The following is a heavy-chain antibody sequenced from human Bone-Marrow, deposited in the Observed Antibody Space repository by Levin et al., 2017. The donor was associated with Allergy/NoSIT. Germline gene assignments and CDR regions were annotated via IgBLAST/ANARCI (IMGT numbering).Heavy chain of an antibody. Sequence: GESLKISCQASGYTFTSYDINWVRQATGQGLEWMGWMNPNSGNTGYAQKFQGRVTMTRNTSISTAYMELSSLRSEDTAVYYCARALYPEYYFDYWGQGTLVTVSS. CDR2: MNPNSGNT. V-gene: IGHV1-8*01. D-gene: IGHD2-2*02. CDR3: ARALYPEYYFDY. CDR1: GYTFTSYD. J-gene: IGHJ4*02.